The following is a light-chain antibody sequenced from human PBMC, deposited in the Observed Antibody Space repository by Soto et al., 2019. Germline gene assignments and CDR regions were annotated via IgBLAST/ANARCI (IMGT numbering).Light chain of an antibody. CDR2: GAS. V-gene: IGKV3D-7*01. J-gene: IGKJ2*01. CDR1: QSVSSSY. Sequence: PGERVTLSCRASQSVSSSYLTWYQQKPGQAPRLLIYGASNRATGIPARFSGSGSGTDFTLTISSLQPEDFAVYYCQQDYNLPYTFGQGTKLEIK. CDR3: QQDYNLPYT.